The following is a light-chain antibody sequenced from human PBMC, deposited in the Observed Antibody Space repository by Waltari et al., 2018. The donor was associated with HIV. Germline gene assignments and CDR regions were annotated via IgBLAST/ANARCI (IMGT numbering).Light chain of an antibody. CDR1: SSNIGAGYD. V-gene: IGLV1-40*01. J-gene: IGLJ2*01. CDR2: GNS. CDR3: QSYDTSLSGSGV. Sequence: QSVLTQPPSVSGAPGPRVTISCTGSSSNIGAGYDVNWYQQLPGTAPRLLIYGNSNRPSGVPDRFSGSKSGTSASLAITGLQAEDEADYYCQSYDTSLSGSGVFGGGTKLTVL.